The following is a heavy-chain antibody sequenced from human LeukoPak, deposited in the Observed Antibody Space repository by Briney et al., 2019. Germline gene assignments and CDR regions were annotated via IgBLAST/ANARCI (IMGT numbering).Heavy chain of an antibody. CDR2: ISWNSGSI. CDR3: AKVKAYGMDV. Sequence: PGGSLRLSCAASGFTFDDYAMHWVRQAPGKGLEWVSGISWNSGSIGYADSVKGRFTTSRDNAKNSLYLQMSSLRAEDTALYYCAKVKAYGMDVWGQGTTVTVSS. V-gene: IGHV3-9*01. CDR1: GFTFDDYA. J-gene: IGHJ6*02.